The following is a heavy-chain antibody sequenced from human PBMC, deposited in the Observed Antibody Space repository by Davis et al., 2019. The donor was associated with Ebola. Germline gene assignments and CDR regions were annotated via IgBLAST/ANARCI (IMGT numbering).Heavy chain of an antibody. V-gene: IGHV4-59*08. D-gene: IGHD2-2*01. CDR1: GVSISTWS. J-gene: IGHJ4*02. CDR3: ARLRSIHQCFYFDY. Sequence: SETLSLTCTVFGVSISTWSWGWIRQSPGKGLEWIGYIFSTGTTNYNASLKSRATISVDTSQFSLRLSSVTAADTAVYYCARLRSIHQCFYFDYWGLGTLVNVSS. CDR2: IFSTGTT.